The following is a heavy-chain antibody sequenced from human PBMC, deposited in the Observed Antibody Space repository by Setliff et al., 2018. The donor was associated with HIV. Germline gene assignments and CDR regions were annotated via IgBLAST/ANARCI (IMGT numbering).Heavy chain of an antibody. CDR2: IWYDGSNK. CDR3: AREPYYDILTGYLDY. V-gene: IGHV3-33*08. D-gene: IGHD3-9*01. J-gene: IGHJ4*02. CDR1: GFTFSNYW. Sequence: PGGSLRLSCVASGFTFSNYWMHWVRQAPGEGLEWVAVIWYDGSNKYYADSVKGRFTISRDNSKNTLYLQMNSLRAEDTALYYCAREPYYDILTGYLDYWGQGALVTVSS.